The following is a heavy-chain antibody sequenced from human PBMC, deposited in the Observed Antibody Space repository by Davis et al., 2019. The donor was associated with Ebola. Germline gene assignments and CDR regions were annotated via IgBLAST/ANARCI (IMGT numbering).Heavy chain of an antibody. D-gene: IGHD6-19*01. J-gene: IGHJ4*02. CDR2: IIPILGIA. CDR3: ARKGYSSGWYGLDY. V-gene: IGHV1-69*04. CDR1: GGTFSSYA. Sequence: SVKVSCKASGGTFSSYAISWVRQAPGQGLEWMGRIIPILGIANYAQKFQGRVTITADKSTSTAYMELSSLRSEDTAVYYCARKGYSSGWYGLDYWGQGTLVTVSS.